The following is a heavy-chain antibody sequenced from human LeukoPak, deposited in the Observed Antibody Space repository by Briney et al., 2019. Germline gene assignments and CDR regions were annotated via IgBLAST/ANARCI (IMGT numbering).Heavy chain of an antibody. CDR2: IYPGDSDT. CDR3: ARHGDHYYYDSSGIPPDY. J-gene: IGHJ4*02. V-gene: IGHV5-51*01. D-gene: IGHD3-22*01. Sequence: GESLKISCKGSGYSFSSYWIAWVRQMPGKGLEWMGIIYPGDSDTRYSPSFQGQVTISADKSISTAYLQWSSLKASDTAMYYCARHGDHYYYDSSGIPPDYWGQGTLVTVSS. CDR1: GYSFSSYW.